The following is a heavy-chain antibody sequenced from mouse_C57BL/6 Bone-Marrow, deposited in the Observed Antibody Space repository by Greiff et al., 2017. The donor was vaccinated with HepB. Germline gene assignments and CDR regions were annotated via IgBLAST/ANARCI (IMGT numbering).Heavy chain of an antibody. D-gene: IGHD2-4*01. Sequence: EVHLLESGDGLVKPGGSLKLSCAASGYTFTSYAMSWVRQTLEKRLEWVAYISSDGDYIYYADTLKGRVTITRDNARNTLYLQMSTLKSEDTAMYYWTREGSYYDYDGRGYYYAMDDWGQGTSVTVSS. J-gene: IGHJ4*01. V-gene: IGHV5-9-1*02. CDR1: GYTFTSYA. CDR3: TREGSYYDYDGRGYYYAMDD. CDR2: ISSDGDYI.